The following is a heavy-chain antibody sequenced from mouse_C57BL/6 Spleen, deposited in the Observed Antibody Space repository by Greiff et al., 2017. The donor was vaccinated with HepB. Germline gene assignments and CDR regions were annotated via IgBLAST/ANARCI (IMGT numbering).Heavy chain of an antibody. V-gene: IGHV5-15*01. D-gene: IGHD4-1*01. CDR2: ISNLAYSI. Sequence: EVKLMESGGGLVQPGGSLKLSCAASGFTFSDYGMAWVRQAPRKGPEWVAFISNLAYSIYYADTVTGRFTISRENAKNTLYLEMSSLRSEDTAMYYCARSRPNSYAMDYWGQGTSVTVSS. CDR3: ARSRPNSYAMDY. CDR1: GFTFSDYG. J-gene: IGHJ4*01.